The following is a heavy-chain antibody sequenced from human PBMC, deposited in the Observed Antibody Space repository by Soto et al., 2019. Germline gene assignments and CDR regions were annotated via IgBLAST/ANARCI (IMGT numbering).Heavy chain of an antibody. Sequence: AETLSLTCTVSGGSISSYYWGWIRQPPGKGLEWIGYIHYSGSTNYNPSLKSRVTISVDTPKNQFSLKVNSMTAADTAVYYCARGGLAARKGRWFDPWGQGTLVTVSS. D-gene: IGHD6-6*01. J-gene: IGHJ5*02. CDR2: IHYSGST. CDR1: GGSISSYY. V-gene: IGHV4-59*01. CDR3: ARGGLAARKGRWFDP.